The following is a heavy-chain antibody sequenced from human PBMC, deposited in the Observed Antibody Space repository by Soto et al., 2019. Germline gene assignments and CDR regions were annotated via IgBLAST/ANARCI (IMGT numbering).Heavy chain of an antibody. J-gene: IGHJ3*02. CDR1: GFKFSNYA. Sequence: PGGSLRLSCAASGFKFSNYAMSWVRQAPGKGLEWVSLISATGGGTYYADSVKGRFTISRENAKNSLYLQMNSLRAGDTAVYYCARGGSGFDAFDIWGQGTRVTVS. CDR2: ISATGGGT. V-gene: IGHV3-23*01. D-gene: IGHD3-10*01. CDR3: ARGGSGFDAFDI.